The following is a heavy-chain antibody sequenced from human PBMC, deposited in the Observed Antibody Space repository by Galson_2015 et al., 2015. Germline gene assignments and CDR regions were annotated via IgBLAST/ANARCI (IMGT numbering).Heavy chain of an antibody. CDR3: ARGYYGDYVFIDP. V-gene: IGHV1-2*06. CDR1: GYTFTGYY. CDR2: INPNSGGT. Sequence: SVKVSCKASGYTFTGYYMHWVRQAPGQGLEWMGRINPNSGGTNYAQKFQGRVTMTRDTSISTAYMELSRLRSDDTAVYYCARGYYGDYVFIDPWGQGTLVTVSS. D-gene: IGHD4-17*01. J-gene: IGHJ5*02.